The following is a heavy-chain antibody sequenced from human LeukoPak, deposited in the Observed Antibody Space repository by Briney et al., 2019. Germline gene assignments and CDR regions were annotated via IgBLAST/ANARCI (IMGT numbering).Heavy chain of an antibody. Sequence: GGSLRLSCAASGFTVSTNYMTWVRQAPGKGLEWVSIIYRGGSTYYADSVKGRFTISRDNSKNTLYLQMNSLRAEDTAVYYCATASVVAGFDFWGQGTLVTVSS. D-gene: IGHD6-19*01. CDR3: ATASVVAGFDF. CDR2: IYRGGST. CDR1: GFTVSTNY. J-gene: IGHJ4*02. V-gene: IGHV3-66*01.